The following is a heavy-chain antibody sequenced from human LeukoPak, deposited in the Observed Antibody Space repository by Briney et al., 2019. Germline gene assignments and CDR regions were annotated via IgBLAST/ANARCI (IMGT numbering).Heavy chain of an antibody. V-gene: IGHV1-2*02. CDR2: INPYSGGT. Sequence: GASVKVSCKASGYTFTGYYIHWVRQAPGQGLEWMGWINPYSGGTNYAPKFQGRVTMTRDTSISTAYMELSRLRSDDTALYYCARDVSSGYHEPWGQGTLVTVSS. CDR3: ARDVSSGYHEP. CDR1: GYTFTGYY. D-gene: IGHD6-19*01. J-gene: IGHJ5*02.